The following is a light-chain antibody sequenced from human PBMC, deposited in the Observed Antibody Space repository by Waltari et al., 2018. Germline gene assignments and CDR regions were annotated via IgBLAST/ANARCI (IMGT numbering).Light chain of an antibody. V-gene: IGLV2-14*03. CDR3: SSYRSSSPHV. CDR1: SSYVGGDTA. CDR2: DVT. Sequence: QSALTQPASVSVSPGQSITISCTGTSSYVGGDTAVSGYQQHPGRAPKLIIYDVTNRPSGVSDRFSGSKSGNTASLTISGLQAEDEADYYCSSYRSSSPHVFGSGTKVTVL. J-gene: IGLJ1*01.